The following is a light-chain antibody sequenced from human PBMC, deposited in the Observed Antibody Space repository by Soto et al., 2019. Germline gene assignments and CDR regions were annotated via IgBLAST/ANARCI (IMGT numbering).Light chain of an antibody. Sequence: QSVLTQSPSASASLGASVKLTCTLTGGYSSYAIAWHQQQPEKGPRYLMNLNSDGSHSKGDGIPDRFSGSSSGAERYLTISSLQSEDEGDYYCQTWATGIPVFGGGTKVTVL. V-gene: IGLV4-69*01. J-gene: IGLJ2*01. CDR2: LNSDGSH. CDR3: QTWATGIPV. CDR1: GGYSSYA.